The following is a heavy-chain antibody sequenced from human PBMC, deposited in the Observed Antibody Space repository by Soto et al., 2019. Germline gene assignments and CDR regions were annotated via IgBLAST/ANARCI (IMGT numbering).Heavy chain of an antibody. CDR2: INLSAGST. CDR3: ASSDPDILNTYSYSMDV. CDR1: GHTFTSYY. Sequence: ASVKVSCKASGHTFTSYYMHWVRQAPGQGLEWIGIINLSAGSTSYAQKFQGRVTITRDTSTSTVYMDMSSLRSEDTAVYYCASSDPDILNTYSYSMDVWGQGTTVTVS. D-gene: IGHD3-9*01. J-gene: IGHJ6*02. V-gene: IGHV1-46*01.